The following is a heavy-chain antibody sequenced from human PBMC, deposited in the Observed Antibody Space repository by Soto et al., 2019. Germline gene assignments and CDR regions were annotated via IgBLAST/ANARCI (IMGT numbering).Heavy chain of an antibody. Sequence: QVQLVQSGAEVKKPGASVKVSCEASGYTFSSYGISWVRKAPGQGFGWMGWISGYNSITRYAQKFQGRVTMTTDTSTSTAYMELRSLRSDDTAVYYCARAFGSTDYWGQGTLVTVSS. J-gene: IGHJ4*02. V-gene: IGHV1-18*01. D-gene: IGHD6-13*01. CDR3: ARAFGSTDY. CDR2: ISGYNSIT. CDR1: GYTFSSYG.